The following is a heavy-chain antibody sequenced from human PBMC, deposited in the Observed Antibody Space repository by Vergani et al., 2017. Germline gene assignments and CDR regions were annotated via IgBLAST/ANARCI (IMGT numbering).Heavy chain of an antibody. V-gene: IGHV3-30*18. D-gene: IGHD4-23*01. CDR1: GSTFSSYG. CDR3: AKAPIDYGGNSFFDY. Sequence: VQLVESGGGLVQPGGSLRLSCAASGSTFSSYGMHWVRQAPGKGLEWVAVISYDGSNKYYADSVKGRFTISRDNSKNTLYLQMNSLRAEDTAVYYCAKAPIDYGGNSFFDYWGQGTLVTVSS. J-gene: IGHJ4*02. CDR2: ISYDGSNK.